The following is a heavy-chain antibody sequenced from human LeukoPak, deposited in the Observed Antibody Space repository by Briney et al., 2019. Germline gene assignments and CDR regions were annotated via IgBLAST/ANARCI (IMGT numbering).Heavy chain of an antibody. J-gene: IGHJ4*02. D-gene: IGHD2-2*01. CDR3: AKGPLRGTAAAIDY. V-gene: IGHV3-30*04. Sequence: PGGSLRLSCAASGFTFSSYAMHWVRQAPGKGLEWVAVISYDGRNKHYPDSVKGRFTISRDISTDTLWLQMDSLRTEDTAEYYCAKGPLRGTAAAIDYWGQGTLVTVSS. CDR1: GFTFSSYA. CDR2: ISYDGRNK.